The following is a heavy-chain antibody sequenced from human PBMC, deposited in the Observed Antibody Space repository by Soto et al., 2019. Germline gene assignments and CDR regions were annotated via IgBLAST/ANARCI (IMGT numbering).Heavy chain of an antibody. D-gene: IGHD2-8*01. CDR2: ISAYNGNT. Sequence: GESLKISCKASGYTFTSYGISWVRQAPGQGLEWMGWISAYNGNTNYAQKLQGRVTMTTDTSTSTAYMELRSLRSDDTAVYYCARDCTNGVCQGTFDYWGQGTLVTVSS. J-gene: IGHJ4*02. V-gene: IGHV1-18*01. CDR1: GYTFTSYG. CDR3: ARDCTNGVCQGTFDY.